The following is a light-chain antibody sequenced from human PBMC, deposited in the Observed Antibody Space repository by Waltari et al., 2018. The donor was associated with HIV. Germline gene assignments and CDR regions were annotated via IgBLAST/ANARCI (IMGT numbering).Light chain of an antibody. J-gene: IGLJ2*01. Sequence: QSALTQPASGSGSPGQPISTSCTGTRSDAGGYHAVCWYQHHPSKAPKLVILEVSNRPSGVSNRFSGSKSGNRASLTISGLQAEDEAYYYCSSYTSSDTVVFGGGTKVTVL. CDR2: EVS. CDR1: RSDAGGYHA. CDR3: SSYTSSDTVV. V-gene: IGLV2-14*01.